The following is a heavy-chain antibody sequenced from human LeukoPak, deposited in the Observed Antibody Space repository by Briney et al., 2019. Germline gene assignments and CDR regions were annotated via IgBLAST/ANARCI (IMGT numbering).Heavy chain of an antibody. Sequence: PGGSLRLSCAASGFTFSTSWMSWVRQAPGKGLEWVANIQHEGSEKYYVDSVRGRFTISRDNAKNSLYLQMNSLTAEDTAVYYCARIRGIAAAGDYWGQGTLVTVSS. V-gene: IGHV3-7*04. CDR1: GFTFSTSW. CDR3: ARIRGIAAAGDY. D-gene: IGHD6-13*01. CDR2: IQHEGSEK. J-gene: IGHJ4*02.